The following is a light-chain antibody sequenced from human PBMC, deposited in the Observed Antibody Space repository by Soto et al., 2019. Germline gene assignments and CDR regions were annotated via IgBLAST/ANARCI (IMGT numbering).Light chain of an antibody. CDR2: WAS. V-gene: IGKV4-1*01. CDR3: QQYYSIPYT. Sequence: DIVMTQSPDSVAVSLGERATINCKSSQSVLHSSNNKNYLAWYQQKPGQPPKLLIYWASTRESGFPDRFSGSGSGTDFTLTISSLQAEDVAVYYCQQYYSIPYTFGQGTKLEIK. CDR1: QSVLHSSNNKNY. J-gene: IGKJ2*01.